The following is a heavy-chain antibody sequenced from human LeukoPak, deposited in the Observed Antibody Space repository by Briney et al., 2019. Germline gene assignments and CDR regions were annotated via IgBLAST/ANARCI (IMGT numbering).Heavy chain of an antibody. CDR2: IIPIFGTP. CDR1: GATFATYS. V-gene: IGHV1-69*05. Sequence: SVKVSCKASGATFATYSVTWVRQAPGQGLEWMGGIIPIFGTPNYAQKFQVRVKVTTDDATGTAYMELSSLMPEDTGIYYCARVDRYHFYLDVWGKGTRVTVSS. CDR3: ARVDRYHFYLDV. J-gene: IGHJ6*03.